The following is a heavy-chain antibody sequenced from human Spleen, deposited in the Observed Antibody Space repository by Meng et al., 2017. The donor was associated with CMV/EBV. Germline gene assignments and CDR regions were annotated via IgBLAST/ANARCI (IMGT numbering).Heavy chain of an antibody. D-gene: IGHD6-13*01. CDR1: GFTFSSYG. J-gene: IGHJ4*02. V-gene: IGHV3-49*04. CDR2: IGSKTYGGTT. Sequence: GESLKISCAASGFTFSSYGMHWVRQAPGKGLEWVGFIGSKTYGGTTQYAASVKGTFTISRDDSKSIAYLQMSSLKTEDTAVYYCVAHPSPLGVYSFGSWGQGTLVTVSS. CDR3: VAHPSPLGVYSFGS.